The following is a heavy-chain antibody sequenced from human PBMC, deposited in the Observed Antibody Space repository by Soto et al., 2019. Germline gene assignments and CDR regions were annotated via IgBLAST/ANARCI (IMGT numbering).Heavy chain of an antibody. V-gene: IGHV4-34*01. D-gene: IGHD3-16*02. Sequence: SETLSLTCAVYGGSFSGYYWSWIRQPPGKGLEWIGEFNHSGGTNYTPSLKSRVTISVDTSKNQFSLKLSSVTAADTAVYYCASGRNHGCECYRRYYYYGMDVWGQGTTVTVSS. J-gene: IGHJ6*02. CDR1: GGSFSGYY. CDR2: FNHSGGT. CDR3: ASGRNHGCECYRRYYYYGMDV.